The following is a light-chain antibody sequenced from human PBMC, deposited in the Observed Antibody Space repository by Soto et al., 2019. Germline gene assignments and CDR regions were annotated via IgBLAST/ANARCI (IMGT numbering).Light chain of an antibody. CDR3: QQYHTYWT. CDR1: QTVSTW. CDR2: RAS. V-gene: IGKV1-5*03. Sequence: DIQMTQSPSTLSASVGDRITITCRASQTVSTWLAWYPQKPGKAPKLLIYRASSLESGVPSRFSGSGSGTEFTLTISSLQPDDFATYYCQQYHTYWTFGQGTKVEIK. J-gene: IGKJ1*01.